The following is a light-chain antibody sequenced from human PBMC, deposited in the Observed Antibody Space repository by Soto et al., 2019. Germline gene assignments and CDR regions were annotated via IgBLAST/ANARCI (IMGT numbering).Light chain of an antibody. CDR3: QQYNDWPLT. CDR1: QSVSSD. J-gene: IGKJ4*01. CDR2: SAS. V-gene: IGKV3-15*01. Sequence: EIVMTQSPATLSVSPGERATLSCRASQSVSSDLAWYQQKPGQAPRLLIYSASTRATGFPARFSGSGSGTAFTLNISSLQSEDFAVYYCQQYNDWPLTFGGGTKVEIK.